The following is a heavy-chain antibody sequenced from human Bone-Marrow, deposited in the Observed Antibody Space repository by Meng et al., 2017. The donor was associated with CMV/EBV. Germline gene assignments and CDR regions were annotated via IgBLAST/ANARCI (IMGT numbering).Heavy chain of an antibody. CDR3: ARVRPLGRGSGSYSGGNYYYGMDV. Sequence: GGSLRLSCAASGFTFSSYEMNWVRQAPGKGLEWVSYISSSGSTIYYADSVKGRFTISRDNAKNTLYLQMNSLRAEDTAVYYCARVRPLGRGSGSYSGGNYYYGMDVWGQGTTVTVSS. CDR1: GFTFSSYE. J-gene: IGHJ6*02. V-gene: IGHV3-48*03. CDR2: ISSSGSTI. D-gene: IGHD3-10*01.